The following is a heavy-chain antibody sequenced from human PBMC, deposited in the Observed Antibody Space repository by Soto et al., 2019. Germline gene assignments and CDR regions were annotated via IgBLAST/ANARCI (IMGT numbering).Heavy chain of an antibody. Sequence: GGSLRLSCAASGFTFDDYAMHWVRQAPGKGLEWVSGISWNSGSIGYADSVKGRFTISRDNAKNSLYLQMNSLRGEDTALYYCAKAGFWSGYYSLVDYWGQGTLVTVSS. CDR1: GFTFDDYA. J-gene: IGHJ4*02. V-gene: IGHV3-9*01. CDR2: ISWNSGSI. D-gene: IGHD3-3*01. CDR3: AKAGFWSGYYSLVDY.